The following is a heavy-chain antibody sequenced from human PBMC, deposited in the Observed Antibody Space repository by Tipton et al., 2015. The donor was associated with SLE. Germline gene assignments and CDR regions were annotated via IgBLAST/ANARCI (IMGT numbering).Heavy chain of an antibody. CDR2: IYSKGST. Sequence: TLSLTCTVSGGSISSGSQYWSWLRQPAGGGLEYIGRIYSKGSTNINLSLKSRVTISMDTAKNQFSLRLSSVTAADTAVYYCARGVAYYFDSGAFDVWGQGTMVTVSS. D-gene: IGHD3-22*01. CDR3: ARGVAYYFDSGAFDV. CDR1: GGSISSGSQY. J-gene: IGHJ3*01. V-gene: IGHV4-61*02.